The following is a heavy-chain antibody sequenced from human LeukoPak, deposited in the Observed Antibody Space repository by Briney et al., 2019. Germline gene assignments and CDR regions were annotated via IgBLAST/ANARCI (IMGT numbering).Heavy chain of an antibody. CDR2: IIPIFGTA. CDR3: ASWRYDILPGVDY. D-gene: IGHD3-9*01. CDR1: GGTFSSYA. J-gene: IGHJ4*02. V-gene: IGHV1-69*05. Sequence: SVKVSCKASGGTFSSYAISWGRHAPGQGLEWMGGIIPIFGTANYAQKFQGRVTITTDESTSTAYMELSSLRSEDTAVYYCASWRYDILPGVDYWVQGTLVTVSS.